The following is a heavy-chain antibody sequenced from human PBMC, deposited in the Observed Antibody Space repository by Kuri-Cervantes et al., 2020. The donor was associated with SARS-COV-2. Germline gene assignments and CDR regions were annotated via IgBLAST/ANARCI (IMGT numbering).Heavy chain of an antibody. CDR3: ARDTSSARYCSGGSCYGVDV. CDR2: IYTSGST. Sequence: SETLSLTCTVSGGSISSYYWSWIRQPAGKGLEWIGRIYTSGSTNYNPSLTSRVTISVDTSKNQFSLKLSSVTAADTAVYYCARDTSSARYCSGGSCYGVDVWGQGTTVTVSS. CDR1: GGSISSYY. V-gene: IGHV4-4*07. D-gene: IGHD2-15*01. J-gene: IGHJ6*02.